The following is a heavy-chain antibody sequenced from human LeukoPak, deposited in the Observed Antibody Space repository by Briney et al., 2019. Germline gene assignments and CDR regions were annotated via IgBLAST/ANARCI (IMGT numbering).Heavy chain of an antibody. Sequence: SQTLSLTCTVSGGSISSGGYYWSWIRQHPGKGLEWIGYIYYSGSTYYNPSLKSRVTISVDTSKNQFSLKLSSVTAADTAVYYCARTQYCSGGSCPISDYWGQGTLVTVSS. CDR1: GGSISSGGYY. V-gene: IGHV4-31*03. CDR3: ARTQYCSGGSCPISDY. J-gene: IGHJ4*02. CDR2: IYYSGST. D-gene: IGHD2-15*01.